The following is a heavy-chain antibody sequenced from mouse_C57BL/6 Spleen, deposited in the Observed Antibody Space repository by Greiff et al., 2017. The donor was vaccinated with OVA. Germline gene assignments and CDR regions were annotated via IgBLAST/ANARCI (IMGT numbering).Heavy chain of an antibody. CDR2: IYPGDGDT. V-gene: IGHV1-82*01. CDR3: ANPRFFAY. CDR1: GYAFRSSW. J-gene: IGHJ3*01. Sequence: VQLQQSGPELVKPGASVKISCKASGYAFRSSWMNWVKQRPGKGLEWIGRIYPGDGDTNYNGKFKGKATLTADKSSSTAYMQLSSLTSEDSAVYFCANPRFFAYWGQGTLVTVSA.